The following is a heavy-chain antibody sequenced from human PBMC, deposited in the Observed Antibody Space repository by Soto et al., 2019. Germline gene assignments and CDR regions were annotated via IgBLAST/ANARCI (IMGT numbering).Heavy chain of an antibody. CDR3: ARGHYYDSSGYYYVGYYGMDV. J-gene: IGHJ6*02. CDR2: IYYSGST. D-gene: IGHD3-22*01. Sequence: SQTMSLTCTVSGGSISSYYWSWIRQPPGKGLEWIGYIYYSGSTNYNPSLKSRVTISVDTSKNQFSLKLSSVTAADTAVYYCARGHYYDSSGYYYVGYYGMDVWGQGTTVTVSS. V-gene: IGHV4-59*08. CDR1: GGSISSYY.